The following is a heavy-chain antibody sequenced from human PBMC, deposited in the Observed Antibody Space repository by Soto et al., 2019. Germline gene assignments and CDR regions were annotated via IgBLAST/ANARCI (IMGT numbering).Heavy chain of an antibody. CDR1: GFNFKKFA. J-gene: IGHJ4*02. V-gene: IGHV3-23*01. Sequence: GGSLRLSCVASGFNFKKFAMAWVRQAAGEGLEWVSGISCCGGSASYADSVKGRFSIARDDSMNTVSLQLNSLRVEDTAQYYCAKADGQQWLIPHLDNWGQGTLVTVSS. CDR3: AKADGQQWLIPHLDN. D-gene: IGHD6-19*01. CDR2: ISCCGGSA.